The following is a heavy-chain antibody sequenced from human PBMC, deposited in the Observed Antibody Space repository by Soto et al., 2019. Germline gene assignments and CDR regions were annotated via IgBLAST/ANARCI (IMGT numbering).Heavy chain of an antibody. CDR3: AKQLVGATRRASYYFDY. CDR2: ISYDGSNK. D-gene: IGHD1-26*01. Sequence: GGSLRLSCAASGFTFSSYGMHWVRQAPGKGLEWVAVISYDGSNKYYADSVKGRFTISRDNSKNTLYLQMNSLRAEDTAVYYCAKQLVGATRRASYYFDYWGQGTLVTVSS. CDR1: GFTFSSYG. V-gene: IGHV3-30*18. J-gene: IGHJ4*02.